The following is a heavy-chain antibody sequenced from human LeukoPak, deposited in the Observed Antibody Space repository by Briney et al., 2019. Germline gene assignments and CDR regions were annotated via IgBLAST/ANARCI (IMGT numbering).Heavy chain of an antibody. J-gene: IGHJ3*02. CDR3: AREMYSSGWLNAFDI. D-gene: IGHD6-19*01. Sequence: GGSLRPSCAASGFSLSCCGMHWVRQAPGKGLEWVAFIRYDGNNYYYADSVKGRFTISRDNAKNSLYLQMNSLRAEDTALYYCAREMYSSGWLNAFDIWGQGTMVTVSS. V-gene: IGHV3-30*02. CDR2: IRYDGNNY. CDR1: GFSLSCCG.